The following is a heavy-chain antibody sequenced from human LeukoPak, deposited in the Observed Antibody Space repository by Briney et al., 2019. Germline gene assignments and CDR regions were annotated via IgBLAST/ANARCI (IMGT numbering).Heavy chain of an antibody. J-gene: IGHJ6*03. V-gene: IGHV3-21*01. Sequence: GGSLRLSCAASGFTFSSYAMNWIRQAPGKGLEWVSSISSSGAYIYYADSVKGRFTIPRDNAKNSLYLQMNSLRAEDTAVYYCARAAHDYYYYYYMDVWGKGTTVTVSS. CDR1: GFTFSSYA. CDR2: ISSSGAYI. CDR3: ARAAHDYYYYYYMDV.